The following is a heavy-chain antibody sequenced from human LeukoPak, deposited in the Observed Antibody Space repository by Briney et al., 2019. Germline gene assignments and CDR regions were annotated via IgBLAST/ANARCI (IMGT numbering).Heavy chain of an antibody. D-gene: IGHD3-10*01. CDR3: ARACYYGSGSPLDY. Sequence: GASVKVSCKASGYTFTGYYMHWVRQAPGQGLEWMGWINPNSGGTNYAQKFQGRVTMTRDTSISTAYMELSSLRSEDTAVYYCARACYYGSGSPLDYWGQGTLVTVSS. CDR1: GYTFTGYY. V-gene: IGHV1-2*02. CDR2: INPNSGGT. J-gene: IGHJ4*02.